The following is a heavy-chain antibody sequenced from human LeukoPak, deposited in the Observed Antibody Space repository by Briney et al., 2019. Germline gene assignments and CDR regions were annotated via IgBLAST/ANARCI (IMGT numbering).Heavy chain of an antibody. D-gene: IGHD1-14*01. V-gene: IGHV4-39*07. Sequence: SETLSLTCTVSGGSISSSSYYWGWIRQPPGKGLEWIGTIYYSGTTYYNPSLKSRVTISIDKSKHQFSLKLTSVTAADTAVYYCARRTRRAFDIWGQGTMVTVSS. CDR3: ARRTRRAFDI. J-gene: IGHJ3*02. CDR1: GGSISSSSYY. CDR2: IYYSGTT.